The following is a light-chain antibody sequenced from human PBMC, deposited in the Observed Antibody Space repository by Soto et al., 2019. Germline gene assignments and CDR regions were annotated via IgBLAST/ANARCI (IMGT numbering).Light chain of an antibody. Sequence: IVLTQSPGTLSLSPGEGATLSCRAGQSVSSYLAWYQQKPGQGPRLLIYGASSRAPGIPDRFSGSGSGTGFTLTINRLEAEDFSVYYCQQYGSSPPFAFGGGTRVEIK. CDR2: GAS. V-gene: IGKV3-20*01. CDR3: QQYGSSPPFA. CDR1: QSVSSY. J-gene: IGKJ4*01.